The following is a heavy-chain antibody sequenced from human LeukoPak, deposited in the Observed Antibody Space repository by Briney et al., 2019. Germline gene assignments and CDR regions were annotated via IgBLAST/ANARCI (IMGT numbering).Heavy chain of an antibody. CDR2: IRGKAYGGTT. V-gene: IGHV3-49*03. Sequence: GGSLRLSCTASGFTFGDYAMSWFRQAPGKGLEWVGFIRGKAYGGTTEYAASVKGRFTISRDDSNSIAYLKMNSLNTEDTAVYYCTRDGKGTSGYYYYGMDVWGQGTTVTVSS. J-gene: IGHJ6*02. D-gene: IGHD1-1*01. CDR3: TRDGKGTSGYYYYGMDV. CDR1: GFTFGDYA.